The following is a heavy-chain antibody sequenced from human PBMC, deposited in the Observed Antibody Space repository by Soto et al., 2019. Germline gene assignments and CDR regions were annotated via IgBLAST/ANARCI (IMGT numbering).Heavy chain of an antibody. CDR3: ASPTLLYYYGMDV. CDR2: IIPIFGTA. CDR1: GGTFSSYA. V-gene: IGHV1-69*13. Sequence: SVKVSCKASGGTFSSYAISWVRQAPGQGLEWMGGIIPIFGTANYAQKFQGRVTITADESTSTAYMELSSLRSEDTAVYYCASPTLLYYYGMDVWGQGTTVTVSS. J-gene: IGHJ6*02.